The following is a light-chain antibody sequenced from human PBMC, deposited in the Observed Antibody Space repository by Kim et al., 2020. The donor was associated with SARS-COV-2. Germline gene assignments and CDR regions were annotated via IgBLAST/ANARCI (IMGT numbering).Light chain of an antibody. Sequence: ASVGDRVNITCRASQSISSYLNWYQQKPGKAPKLLIYAASSLQSGVPSRFSGSGSGTVFTLTISSLQPEDFATYYCQQSYSTPFTFGPGTKVDIK. CDR1: QSISSY. V-gene: IGKV1-39*01. CDR3: QQSYSTPFT. CDR2: AAS. J-gene: IGKJ3*01.